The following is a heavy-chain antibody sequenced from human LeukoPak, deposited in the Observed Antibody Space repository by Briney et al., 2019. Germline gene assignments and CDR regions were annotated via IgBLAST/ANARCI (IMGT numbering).Heavy chain of an antibody. D-gene: IGHD3-22*01. CDR3: ARVEYYYDSSGYSLYY. CDR2: MNPNSGNT. CDR1: GYTFTSYD. J-gene: IGHJ4*02. Sequence: ASVKVSCKASGYTFTSYDINWVRLATGQGLEWMGWMNPNSGNTGYAQKFQGRVTVTRNTSISTAYMELSSLRSEDTAVYYCARVEYYYDSSGYSLYYWGQGTLVTVSS. V-gene: IGHV1-8*01.